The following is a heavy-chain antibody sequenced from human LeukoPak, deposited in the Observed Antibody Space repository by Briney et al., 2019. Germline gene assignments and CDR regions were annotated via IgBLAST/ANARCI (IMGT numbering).Heavy chain of an antibody. V-gene: IGHV3-30*18. J-gene: IGHJ4*02. CDR2: ISYDGSKK. CDR1: GFTFSNAW. CDR3: AKDPAMVFGTLSY. Sequence: GGSLRLSCAASGFTFSNAWLSWVRQAPGKGLDWVAVISYDGSKKYYADSVKGRFSISRDNSKNTVYLQMNSLRAEDTAVYYCAKDPAMVFGTLSYWGQGTLVTVSS. D-gene: IGHD5-18*01.